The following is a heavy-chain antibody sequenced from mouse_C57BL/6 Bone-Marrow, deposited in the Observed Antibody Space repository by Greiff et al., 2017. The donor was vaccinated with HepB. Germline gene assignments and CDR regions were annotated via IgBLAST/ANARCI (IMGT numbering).Heavy chain of an antibody. J-gene: IGHJ3*01. CDR1: GYTFTSYW. V-gene: IGHV1-50*01. CDR3: ARHYTVAY. Sequence: QVQLQQPGAELVKPGASVKLSCKASGYTFTSYWMQWVKQRPGQGLEWIGEIDPSDSYTNYNQKFKGKATLTVDTSSSTAYMQLSSLTSEDSAVYYCARHYTVAYWGEGTLVTVSA. CDR2: IDPSDSYT. D-gene: IGHD1-2*01.